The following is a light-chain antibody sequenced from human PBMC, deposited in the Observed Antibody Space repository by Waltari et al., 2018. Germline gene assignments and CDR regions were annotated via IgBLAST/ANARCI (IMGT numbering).Light chain of an antibody. CDR2: ENI. V-gene: IGLV1-40*01. Sequence: GAPGQRITISCTGTRSNIGAGYYVSWYQQFPGTAPKLLIYENINRPSGVSDRFSGSKSGTSASLTITGLQSEDEADYYCSAWDTSLSAVLFGGGTRLTVL. J-gene: IGLJ2*01. CDR3: SAWDTSLSAVL. CDR1: RSNIGAGYY.